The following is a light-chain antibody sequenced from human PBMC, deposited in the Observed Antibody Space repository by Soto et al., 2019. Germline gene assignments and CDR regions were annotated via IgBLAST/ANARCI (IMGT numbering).Light chain of an antibody. CDR3: SSYTSSSTV. V-gene: IGLV2-14*01. CDR2: EVS. Sequence: QSALTQPPSVSGSPGQSITISCTGTSSDVGGYNYVSWYQQHPGKAPKLMIYEVSNRPSGVSNRCSGSKSGNTASLTISGLQAEDEADYYCSSYTSSSTVFGTGTKVTVL. CDR1: SSDVGGYNY. J-gene: IGLJ1*01.